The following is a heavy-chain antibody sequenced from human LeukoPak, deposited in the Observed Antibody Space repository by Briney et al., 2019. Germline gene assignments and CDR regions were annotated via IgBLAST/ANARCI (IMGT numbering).Heavy chain of an antibody. J-gene: IGHJ4*02. CDR1: GGSISSYY. V-gene: IGHV4-59*01. Sequence: PSETLSLTCTVSGGSISSYYWNWIRQPPGKGLEWIGYIYYSGSTNYNPSLKSRVTTPVDTSKNQFSLKLSSVTAADTAVYYCARERLGYYDRSGLDYWGQGTLVTVSS. CDR3: ARERLGYYDRSGLDY. D-gene: IGHD3-22*01. CDR2: IYYSGST.